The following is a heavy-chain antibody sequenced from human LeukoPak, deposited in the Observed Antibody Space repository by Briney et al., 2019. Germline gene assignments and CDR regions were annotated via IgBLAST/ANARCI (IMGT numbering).Heavy chain of an antibody. J-gene: IGHJ3*02. V-gene: IGHV4-59*01. CDR3: AREGSGGSLGAFDI. Sequence: LETLSLTCTVSGGSISSYYWSWIRQPPGKGLEWIGYIYYSGSTNYNPSLKSRVAISVDTSKNQFSLKLSSVTAADTAVYYCAREGSGGSLGAFDIWGQGTMVTVSS. CDR1: GGSISSYY. CDR2: IYYSGST. D-gene: IGHD2-15*01.